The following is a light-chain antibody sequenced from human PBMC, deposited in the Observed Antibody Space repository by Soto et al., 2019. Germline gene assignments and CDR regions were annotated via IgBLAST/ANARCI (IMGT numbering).Light chain of an antibody. CDR3: SSYAGSNNYDVV. CDR1: SSDVGGYNY. Sequence: QSALTQPPSASGSPGQSVTISCSGTSSDVGGYNYVSWYQQHTGKAPKLMIYEVSKRPSGVPDRFSGSTCGTTASLTVSGLQAEDVADYYCSSYAGSNNYDVVFGGGTKLTVL. J-gene: IGLJ2*01. V-gene: IGLV2-8*01. CDR2: EVS.